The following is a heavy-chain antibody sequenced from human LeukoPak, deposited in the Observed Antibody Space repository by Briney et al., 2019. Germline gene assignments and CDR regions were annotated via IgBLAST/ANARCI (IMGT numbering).Heavy chain of an antibody. V-gene: IGHV3-64*02. CDR2: ISSNGRTT. J-gene: IGHJ6*03. D-gene: IGHD3-10*01. CDR1: GFIFRNYA. CDR3: ARRFGELLNYMDV. Sequence: PGGSLRLSCAASGFIFRNYALHWVRQAPGKGLEYISAISSNGRTTYYAESVRGRFTISRDDSKNTLCLQMGSLRAEDMAVYYCARRFGELLNYMDVWGTGTTVTVSS.